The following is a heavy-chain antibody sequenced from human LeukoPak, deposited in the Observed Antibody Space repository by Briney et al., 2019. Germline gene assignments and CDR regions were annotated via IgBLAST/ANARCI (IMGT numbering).Heavy chain of an antibody. V-gene: IGHV4-39*01. D-gene: IGHD3-22*01. CDR1: GGSISSSSYY. CDR3: ARKTYYYDSSVVKWFDP. J-gene: IGHJ5*02. CDR2: IYYSGST. Sequence: SETLSLTCTVSGGSISSSSYYWGWIRQPPGKGLEWIGSIYYSGSTYYNPSLKSRVTISVDTSKNQFSLKLSSVTAADTAVYYCARKTYYYDSSVVKWFDPWGQGTLVTVSS.